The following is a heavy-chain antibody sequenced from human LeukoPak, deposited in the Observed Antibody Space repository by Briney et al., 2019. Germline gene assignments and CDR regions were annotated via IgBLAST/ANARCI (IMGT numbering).Heavy chain of an antibody. Sequence: GGSLRLSCAASGFTFSNHAMNWVRQAPGKGLEWVSGVSGTGVKTYYADSVKGRLTISRDNSKTTLYLQINSLRADDTAVYYCAKAGGSGSYFYYYIDVWGKGTTVTVSS. CDR2: VSGTGVKT. J-gene: IGHJ6*03. CDR1: GFTFSNHA. D-gene: IGHD3-10*01. V-gene: IGHV3-23*01. CDR3: AKAGGSGSYFYYYIDV.